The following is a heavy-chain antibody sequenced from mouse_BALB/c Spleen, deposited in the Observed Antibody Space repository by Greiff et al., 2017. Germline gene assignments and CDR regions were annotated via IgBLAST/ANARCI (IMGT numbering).Heavy chain of an antibody. J-gene: IGHJ3*01. CDR1: GYSITSGYY. Sequence: ESGPGLVKPSQSLSLTCSVTGYSITSGYYWNWIRQFPGNKLEWMGYISYDGSNNYNPSLKNRISITRDTSKNQFFLKLNSVTTEDTATYYCARIYDGRAYWGQGTLVTVSA. CDR3: ARIYDGRAY. D-gene: IGHD2-3*01. CDR2: ISYDGSN. V-gene: IGHV3-6*02.